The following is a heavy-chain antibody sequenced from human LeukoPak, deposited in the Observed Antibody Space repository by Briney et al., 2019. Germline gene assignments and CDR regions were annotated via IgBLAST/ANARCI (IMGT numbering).Heavy chain of an antibody. D-gene: IGHD1-20*01. CDR2: INPSGGST. Sequence: GASVKVSCKASGYTFTSYYMHWVRQAPGQGLEWMGIINPSGGSTSYAQKFQGRVTMTRDTSTSTVYMELSSLRSEDTAVYYCARTRSRCDNNCYEYFQYWGQGTLVTVSS. CDR1: GYTFTSYY. J-gene: IGHJ1*01. CDR3: ARTRSRCDNNCYEYFQY. V-gene: IGHV1-46*01.